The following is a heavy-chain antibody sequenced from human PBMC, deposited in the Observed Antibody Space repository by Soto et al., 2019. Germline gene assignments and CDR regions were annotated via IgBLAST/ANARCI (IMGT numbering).Heavy chain of an antibody. D-gene: IGHD3-22*01. J-gene: IGHJ4*02. V-gene: IGHV3-66*01. CDR2: IYSGGST. CDR3: AREGYCNDSSVYYFDY. Sequence: GGSLRLSCAASGFTVSSNYMSWVRQAPGKGLEWVSVIYSGGSTYYADSVKGRFTISRDNSKNTLYLQMNSLRAADTAVYYCAREGYCNDSSVYYFDYWGQGTLVTVSS. CDR1: GFTVSSNY.